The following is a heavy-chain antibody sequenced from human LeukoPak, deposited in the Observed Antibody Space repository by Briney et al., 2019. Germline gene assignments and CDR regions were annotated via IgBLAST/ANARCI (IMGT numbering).Heavy chain of an antibody. CDR3: ARGPGSSGGAYVGDY. CDR1: GFTFSTHW. CDR2: VDGGGSST. V-gene: IGHV3-74*01. D-gene: IGHD3-22*01. J-gene: IGHJ4*01. Sequence: GGSLRLSCAASGFTFSTHWMHWVRQVPGRGPVWVSRVDGGGSSTNCADSVKGRFSISRDNAKSTLYLQMNGLRAEDTAVYYCARGPGSSGGAYVGDYWGHGTLVTVSS.